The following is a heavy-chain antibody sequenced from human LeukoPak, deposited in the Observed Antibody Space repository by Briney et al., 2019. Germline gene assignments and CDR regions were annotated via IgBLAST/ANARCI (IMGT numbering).Heavy chain of an antibody. D-gene: IGHD5/OR15-5a*01. CDR3: ARGVYAFDI. CDR2: IKEDESEK. J-gene: IGHJ3*02. Sequence: GGSLRLSCAASGFTLGRHGMHWVRQAPGKGLEWVANIKEDESEKYYVDAVKGRFTISRDNAKNSVFLQMNSLRVEDTAVYYCARGVYAFDIWGQGTMVTVSS. V-gene: IGHV3-7*01. CDR1: GFTLGRHG.